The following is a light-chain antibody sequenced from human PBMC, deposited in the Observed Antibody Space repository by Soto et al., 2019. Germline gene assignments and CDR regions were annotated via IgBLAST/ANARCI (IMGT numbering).Light chain of an antibody. V-gene: IGKV3-20*01. J-gene: IGKJ1*01. Sequence: EIVMTQSPATLSLSPGERATLSCRASQSVGKYLVWYQQKPGQAPRLLIYGASSRATGIPDRFSGSGSGTDFTLTISRLEPEDFAVYYCQQYGNSPRTFGQGTKVDIK. CDR1: QSVGKY. CDR2: GAS. CDR3: QQYGNSPRT.